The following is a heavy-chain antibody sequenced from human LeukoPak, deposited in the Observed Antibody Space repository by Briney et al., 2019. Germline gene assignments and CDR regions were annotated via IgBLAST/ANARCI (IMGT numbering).Heavy chain of an antibody. J-gene: IGHJ6*04. CDR2: IYYSGST. D-gene: IGHD3-16*02. V-gene: IGHV4-39*07. CDR1: GGSISSSSYY. CDR3: ARSQTHGYVWGSYRYDRRYGMDV. Sequence: SETLSLTCTVSGGSISSSSYYWGWIRQPPGKGLEWIGSIYYSGSTNYNPSLRSRVTISVDTSKNQFSLKLSSVTAADTAVYYCARSQTHGYVWGSYRYDRRYGMDVWGKGTTVTVSS.